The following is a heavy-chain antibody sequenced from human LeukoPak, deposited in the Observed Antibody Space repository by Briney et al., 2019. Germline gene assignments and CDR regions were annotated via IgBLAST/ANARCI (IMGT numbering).Heavy chain of an antibody. CDR1: GYTFTAYD. J-gene: IGHJ4*02. Sequence: ASVKVSCKGSGYTFTAYDIIWVRQAPGQGLEWMGIINPSGGSTNYAQDFQGRVTMTRDTSTSTVYMELSSLRSEDTAVYYCARRELAGSTAYFDYWGQGTLVTVSS. D-gene: IGHD1-26*01. V-gene: IGHV1-46*01. CDR2: INPSGGST. CDR3: ARRELAGSTAYFDY.